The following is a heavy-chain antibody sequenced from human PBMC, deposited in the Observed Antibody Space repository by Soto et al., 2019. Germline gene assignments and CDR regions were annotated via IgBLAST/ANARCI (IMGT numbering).Heavy chain of an antibody. CDR3: ARVGIAFDY. Sequence: PSETLSLTCTVSGGSISSYYWSWIRQPPGKGLEWIGYIYYSGSTNYNPSLKSRVTMTRDTSISTAYMELSRLRSDDTAVYYCARVGIAFDYWGQGTLVTVSS. V-gene: IGHV4-59*01. CDR1: GGSISSYY. CDR2: IYYSGST. D-gene: IGHD7-27*01. J-gene: IGHJ4*02.